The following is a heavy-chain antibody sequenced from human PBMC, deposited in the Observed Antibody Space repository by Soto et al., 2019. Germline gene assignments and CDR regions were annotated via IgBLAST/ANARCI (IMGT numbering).Heavy chain of an antibody. D-gene: IGHD1-26*01. J-gene: IGHJ4*02. CDR2: ILHRGST. V-gene: IGHV4-4*02. CDR1: GGYSHTHNW. Sequence: QVQLKESGPGLVNPSGTLSLTCAVSGGYSHTHNWWSWVRQPPGKGLPWIGEILHRGSTNYDPSFKNRVPISLAKANNPFSLKLISVSASDTAVYYCVREALSAAAAFDYWGQGTPVTVSS. CDR3: VREALSAAAAFDY.